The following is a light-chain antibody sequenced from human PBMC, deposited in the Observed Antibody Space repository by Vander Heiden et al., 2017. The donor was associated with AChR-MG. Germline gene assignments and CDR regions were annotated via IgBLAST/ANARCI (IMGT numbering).Light chain of an antibody. J-gene: IGLJ2*01. CDR1: SSDVGGYNS. Sequence: QSALTQPASVSGSPGQSITISCTGTSSDVGGYNSVSWYQQHPGNAPKLMMYDVSKRPSGVSNRFSGSNSGNTASLTISGLQAEDEADYYCSSYTTSTALNVIFGGGTKLTVL. V-gene: IGLV2-14*03. CDR3: SSYTTSTALNVI. CDR2: DVS.